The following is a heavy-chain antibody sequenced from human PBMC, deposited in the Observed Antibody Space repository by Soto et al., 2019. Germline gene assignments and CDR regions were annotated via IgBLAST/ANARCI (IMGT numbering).Heavy chain of an antibody. CDR1: GASISSGGYY. D-gene: IGHD3-10*01. CDR3: AEFYYGPGTHVSNWFDP. V-gene: IGHV4-31*03. CDR2: IYYSGST. J-gene: IGHJ5*02. Sequence: SETLSLTCTVSGASISSGGYYWSWIRQHPGKGLEWIGYIYYSGSTYYNPSLKSRVTISVDTSKNQFSLKLSSVTAADTAVYYCAEFYYGPGTHVSNWFDPWGQGTLVTVSS.